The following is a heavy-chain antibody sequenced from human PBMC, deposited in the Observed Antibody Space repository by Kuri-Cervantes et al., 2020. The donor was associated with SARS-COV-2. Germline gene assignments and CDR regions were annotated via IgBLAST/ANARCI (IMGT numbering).Heavy chain of an antibody. J-gene: IGHJ4*02. CDR1: GGSFSGYY. CDR2: INHSGST. CDR3: ARDDYYGSGSYHFDY. D-gene: IGHD3-10*01. V-gene: IGHV4-34*01. Sequence: SDTLSLTCAVYGGSFSGYYWSWIRQLPGKGLEWIGEINHSGSTNYNPSLKSRVTISVDKSKNQFSLKLSSVTAADTAVYYCARDDYYGSGSYHFDYWGQGTLVTVSS.